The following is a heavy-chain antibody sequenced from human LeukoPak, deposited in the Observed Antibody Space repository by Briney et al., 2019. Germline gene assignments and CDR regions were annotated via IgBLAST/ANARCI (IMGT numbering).Heavy chain of an antibody. CDR2: IYSGYSDT. V-gene: IGHV5-51*01. J-gene: IGHJ4*02. CDR1: GYSFNSYW. Sequence: ESLKISWKGSGYSFNSYWIGWGGQMAGKSLEWMGIIYSGYSDTRYSPSFQGQVTISADKSISTAYLQWSSLKASDTAMYYCARHSYDSSGYSYYFDYWGQGTLVTVSS. CDR3: ARHSYDSSGYSYYFDY. D-gene: IGHD3-22*01.